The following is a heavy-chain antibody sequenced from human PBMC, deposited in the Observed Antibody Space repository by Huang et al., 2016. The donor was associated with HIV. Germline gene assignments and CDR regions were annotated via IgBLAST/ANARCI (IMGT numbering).Heavy chain of an antibody. D-gene: IGHD6-19*01. J-gene: IGHJ4*02. CDR3: ARVRRHSGNSGLIDF. V-gene: IGHV1-69*13. Sequence: QVHLVQSGAEVREPGSSVEVSCTSSAGALTSHSITWVRQAPGHGLERGGTCVPLFGTPNYAQKFRGRPSFRADESTGAVYMKWGILKSEDTAIYFCARVRRHSGNSGLIDFWGQGTLVTVTS. CDR1: AGALTSHS. CDR2: CVPLFGTP.